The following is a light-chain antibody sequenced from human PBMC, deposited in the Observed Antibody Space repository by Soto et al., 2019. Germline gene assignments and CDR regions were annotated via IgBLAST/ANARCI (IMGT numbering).Light chain of an antibody. J-gene: IGLJ1*01. CDR2: DVT. CDR1: SSDVGGYNY. Sequence: QSVLTQPASVSGSPGQSITISCTGTSSDVGGYNYVSWYQHHPGKAPKLIIYDVTNRPSGVSNPFPGSKSGNTASLTISGLQPEDEADYYCSSYTTSNTRQIVFGTGTKVPS. CDR3: SSYTTSNTRQIV. V-gene: IGLV2-14*03.